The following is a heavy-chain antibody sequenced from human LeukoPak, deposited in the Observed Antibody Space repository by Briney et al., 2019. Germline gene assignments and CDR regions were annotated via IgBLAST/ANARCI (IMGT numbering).Heavy chain of an antibody. CDR3: ARISSRGLGFDI. Sequence: SETLSLTCTVSGGSIFSGGYYWSWIRQHPGNGLEWIGYIYYSGTTYYNPSLKSRVTISMDTSKNQLSLKLSPVTAADTAVYYCARISSRGLGFDIWGQGSMVTVSS. J-gene: IGHJ3*02. CDR2: IYYSGTT. V-gene: IGHV4-31*03. CDR1: GGSIFSGGYY. D-gene: IGHD3/OR15-3a*01.